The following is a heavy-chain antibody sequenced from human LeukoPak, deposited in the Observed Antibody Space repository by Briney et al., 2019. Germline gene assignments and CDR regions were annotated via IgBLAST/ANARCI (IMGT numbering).Heavy chain of an antibody. CDR3: AKNPKLEGWIYFES. CDR2: ISGSGGRA. Sequence: PGGSLRLSCAASGFTFSSYSMSWVRQAPGKGLEWVSSISGSGGRADYADSVEGRFTISRDDAMNTLSLQMDSLTAGDTAIYYCAKNPKLEGWIYFESWGQGILVTVSS. CDR1: GFTFSSYS. J-gene: IGHJ4*02. D-gene: IGHD1-1*01. V-gene: IGHV3-23*01.